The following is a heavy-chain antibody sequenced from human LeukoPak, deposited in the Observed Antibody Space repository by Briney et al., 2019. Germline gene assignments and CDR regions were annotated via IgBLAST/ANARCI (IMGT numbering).Heavy chain of an antibody. J-gene: IGHJ5*02. CDR1: GYTFTSYY. V-gene: IGHV1-46*01. Sequence: GASVKVSCKASGYTFTSYYMHWVRQAPGQGLEWMGIINPSGGSTSYAQKFQGRVTMTRDTSTSTVYMELSSLRSEDTAVYYCARDRGIVVVPAAMVEGGWFDPWGQGTLVTVSS. CDR2: INPSGGST. D-gene: IGHD2-2*01. CDR3: ARDRGIVVVPAAMVEGGWFDP.